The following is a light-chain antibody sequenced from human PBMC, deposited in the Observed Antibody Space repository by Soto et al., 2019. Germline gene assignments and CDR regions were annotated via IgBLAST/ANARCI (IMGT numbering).Light chain of an antibody. Sequence: DIQMTQSPSSLSASVGDRVTITCQASQDISNYLNWYQQKPGKAPKLLIYDASNLETGVPSRFSGSGSGTDFTFTISSLQPEDIATYYCQQYDNLPITFGQGTRLK. J-gene: IGKJ5*01. V-gene: IGKV1-33*01. CDR2: DAS. CDR3: QQYDNLPIT. CDR1: QDISNY.